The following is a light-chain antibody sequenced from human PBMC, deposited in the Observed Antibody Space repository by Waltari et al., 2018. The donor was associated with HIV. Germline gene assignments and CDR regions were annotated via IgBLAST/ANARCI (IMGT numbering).Light chain of an antibody. J-gene: IGLJ3*02. Sequence: SSELAQDPAVCVALGQTVRITCQGDSVRTYYASWYQQKPGQAPVLVFYGKNNRPSGIPDRFSGSSSGDTASLTITGAQAEDEADYYCNSRDTTGHWFFGGGTKVTVL. CDR3: NSRDTTGHWF. V-gene: IGLV3-19*01. CDR2: GKN. CDR1: SVRTYY.